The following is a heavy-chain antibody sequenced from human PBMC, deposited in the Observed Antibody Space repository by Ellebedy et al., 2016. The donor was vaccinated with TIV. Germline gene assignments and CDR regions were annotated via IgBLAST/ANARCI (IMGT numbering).Heavy chain of an antibody. CDR2: LNPQSYNT. J-gene: IGHJ4*02. D-gene: IGHD3-10*01. Sequence: ASVKVSXXTSGYTFTSYDINWVRQATGQGLEWMGWLNPQSYNTGYPQTFQGRVTMTRDTSISTVYMELSGLRSEDTAIYCCARTMVRGAPAIDYWGQGTLVTVSS. V-gene: IGHV1-8*01. CDR3: ARTMVRGAPAIDY. CDR1: GYTFTSYD.